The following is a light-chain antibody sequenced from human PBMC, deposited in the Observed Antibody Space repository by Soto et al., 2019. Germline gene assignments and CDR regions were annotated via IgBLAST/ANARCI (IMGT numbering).Light chain of an antibody. V-gene: IGKV3-20*01. J-gene: IGKJ1*01. Sequence: EIVFTQSPGTLSLSPGERATLSCRASQSVTSNYLAWYQQKPGQAPRLLIYGASSRATGIPDRFSGSGSGTHFTLTISRLEPEDFAVYYCQQYGNSRWTFGQGTRWISN. CDR3: QQYGNSRWT. CDR2: GAS. CDR1: QSVTSNY.